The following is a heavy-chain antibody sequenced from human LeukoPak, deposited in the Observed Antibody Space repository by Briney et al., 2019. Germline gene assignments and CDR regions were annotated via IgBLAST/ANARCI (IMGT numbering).Heavy chain of an antibody. CDR2: IHPNSGDT. D-gene: IGHD4/OR15-4a*01. J-gene: IGHJ4*02. CDR1: GYTFTRYD. V-gene: IGHV1-8*03. Sequence: ASVKVSCKASGYTFTRYDINWVRQATGQGPEWMGWIHPNSGDTGYAQKFQGRVTIIRNTSISTAYMELSSLRSDDTAVYYCARGKPGDYGANFDYWGQGTLVTVSS. CDR3: ARGKPGDYGANFDY.